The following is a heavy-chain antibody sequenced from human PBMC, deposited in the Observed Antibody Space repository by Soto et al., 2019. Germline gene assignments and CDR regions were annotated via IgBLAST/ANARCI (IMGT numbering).Heavy chain of an antibody. D-gene: IGHD3-16*02. CDR1: GFTFSGSD. Sequence: GGSLRLSCAASGFTFSGSDMYWVRQATGKGLEWVSTIGTSGDTDYSDSVKGRFTISRENAQNSLYLQMNSLRAGDTAVYFCARGLRLRLGALSLYRGLNAFDIWGQATMVTVSS. V-gene: IGHV3-13*01. CDR2: IGTSGDT. J-gene: IGHJ3*02. CDR3: ARGLRLRLGALSLYRGLNAFDI.